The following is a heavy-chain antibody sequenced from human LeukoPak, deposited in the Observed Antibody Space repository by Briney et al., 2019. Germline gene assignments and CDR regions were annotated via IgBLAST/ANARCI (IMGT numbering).Heavy chain of an antibody. CDR1: GGSISSYY. CDR2: IYTSGST. J-gene: IGHJ3*02. Sequence: KPSETLSLTCTVSGGSISSYYWSWIRQPAGKGLEWIGRIYTSGSTNYNPSLKSRVTMSVDTSKDQFPLKLSSVTAADTAVYYCARDIASVWELPLDAFDIWGQGTMVTVSS. CDR3: ARDIASVWELPLDAFDI. V-gene: IGHV4-4*07. D-gene: IGHD1-26*01.